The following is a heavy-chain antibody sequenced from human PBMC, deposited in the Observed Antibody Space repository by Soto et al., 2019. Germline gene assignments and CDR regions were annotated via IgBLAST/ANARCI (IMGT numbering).Heavy chain of an antibody. J-gene: IGHJ6*02. V-gene: IGHV1-69*02. CDR3: AAAPIKCSGGTCNSLYYYGMGV. Sequence: ASVKVSCKASGGTFSSYLISWVRQAPGQGLEWLGRFIPILGIANAAQNFQGRVTITADKSTSTAYMALSSLRSEDTAVYYCAAAPIKCSGGTCNSLYYYGMGVWGQGTTVTVSS. CDR1: GGTFSSYL. CDR2: FIPILGIA. D-gene: IGHD2-15*01.